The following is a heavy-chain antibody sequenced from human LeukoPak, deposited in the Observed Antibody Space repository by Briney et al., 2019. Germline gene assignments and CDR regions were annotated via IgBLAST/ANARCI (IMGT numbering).Heavy chain of an antibody. V-gene: IGHV4-4*07. CDR1: GGSISSYY. CDR3: ARIDSSGYPPNFDY. J-gene: IGHJ4*02. D-gene: IGHD3-22*01. Sequence: SETLSLTCTVSGGSISSYYWSWIRQPAGKGLEWIGRIYTSGSTNYNPSLKSRVTVSVDTSKNQFSLKLSSVTAADTAVYYCARIDSSGYPPNFDYWGQGTLVTVSS. CDR2: IYTSGST.